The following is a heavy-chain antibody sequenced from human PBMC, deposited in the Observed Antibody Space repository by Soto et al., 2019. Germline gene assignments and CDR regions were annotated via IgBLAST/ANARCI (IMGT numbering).Heavy chain of an antibody. J-gene: IGHJ3*02. CDR2: TIPIFGTA. V-gene: IGHV1-69*01. Sequence: QVQLVQSGAEVKKPGSSVKVSCKASGGTFSSYAISWVRQAPGQGLEWMGGTIPIFGTANYAQKFQGRVTITADESTSTAYMELSSLRSEDTAVYYCASTHYYDFWRGDAFDIWGQGTMVTVSS. CDR1: GGTFSSYA. D-gene: IGHD3-3*01. CDR3: ASTHYYDFWRGDAFDI.